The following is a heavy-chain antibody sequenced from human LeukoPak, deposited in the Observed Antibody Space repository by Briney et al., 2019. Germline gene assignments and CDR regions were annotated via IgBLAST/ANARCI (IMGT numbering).Heavy chain of an antibody. J-gene: IGHJ4*02. D-gene: IGHD6-6*01. CDR1: GYTFTGYY. V-gene: IGHV1-2*06. CDR3: ARDIEYSSSFDY. Sequence: GASVTVSCKASGYTFTGYYMHWVRQAPAQGLEWMGRINPNSGGTNYAQKFQGRVTMTRDTSISTAYMELSRLRSDDTAVYYCARDIEYSSSFDYWGQGTLVTVSS. CDR2: INPNSGGT.